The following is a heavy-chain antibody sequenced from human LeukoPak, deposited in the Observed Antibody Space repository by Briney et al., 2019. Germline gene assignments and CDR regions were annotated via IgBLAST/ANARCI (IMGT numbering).Heavy chain of an antibody. D-gene: IGHD5/OR15-5a*01. CDR3: ARVVSPENWFDP. CDR2: IIPIFGTA. Sequence: SVKVSCKASGGTFSSYAISWVRQVPGQGLEWMGGIIPIFGTANYAQKFQGRVTITADESTSTAYMELSSLRSEDTAVYYCARVVSPENWFDPWGQGTLVTVSS. CDR1: GGTFSSYA. J-gene: IGHJ5*02. V-gene: IGHV1-69*13.